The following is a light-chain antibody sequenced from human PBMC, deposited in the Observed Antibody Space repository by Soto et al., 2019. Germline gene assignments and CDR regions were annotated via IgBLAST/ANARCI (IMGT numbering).Light chain of an antibody. V-gene: IGLV2-14*01. CDR1: NSDIGTLNS. J-gene: IGLJ1*01. CDR2: GVS. Sequence: QSALTQPASVSASPGQSITISCTETNSDIGTLNSGSWYQQFPGKAAKLMIFGVSVRPSCVSTRFSGSKFGNTAFQYISGVQAEDEADYYCSSYKSSRTDVFGCGTKLTVL. CDR3: SSYKSSRTDV.